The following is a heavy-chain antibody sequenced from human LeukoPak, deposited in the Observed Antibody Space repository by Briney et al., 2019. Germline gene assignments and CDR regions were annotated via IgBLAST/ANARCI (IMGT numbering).Heavy chain of an antibody. CDR2: IRSKAYGGTT. CDR3: TRVYDYVWGSYRPRREYYFDY. CDR1: GFAFGDYA. Sequence: PGGSPRLSCTASGFAFGDYAMSWVRQAPGKGLEWVGFIRSKAYGGTTEYAASVKGRFTISRDDSKSIAYLQMNSLKTEDTAVYYCTRVYDYVWGSYRPRREYYFDYWGQGTLVTVSS. V-gene: IGHV3-49*04. D-gene: IGHD3-16*02. J-gene: IGHJ4*02.